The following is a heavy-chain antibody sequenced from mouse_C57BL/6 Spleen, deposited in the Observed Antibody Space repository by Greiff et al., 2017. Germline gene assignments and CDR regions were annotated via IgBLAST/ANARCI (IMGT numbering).Heavy chain of an antibody. Sequence: EVKLVESGGGLVKPGGSLKLSCAASGFTFSSYAMSWVRQTPEKRLEWVATISDGGSYTYYPDNVKGRFTISRGNAKNNLYLQMSHLKSEDTAMYYCARDYYGSSYGFAYWGQGTLVTVSA. CDR1: GFTFSSYA. J-gene: IGHJ3*01. D-gene: IGHD1-1*01. V-gene: IGHV5-4*03. CDR3: ARDYYGSSYGFAY. CDR2: ISDGGSYT.